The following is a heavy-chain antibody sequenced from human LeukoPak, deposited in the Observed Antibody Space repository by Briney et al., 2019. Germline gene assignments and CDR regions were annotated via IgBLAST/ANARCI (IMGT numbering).Heavy chain of an antibody. CDR2: IYYSGST. D-gene: IGHD6-19*01. CDR1: GGPISSYY. CDR3: ASVRGYSSGWYASGFDP. J-gene: IGHJ5*02. Sequence: SETLSLTCTVSGGPISSYYWSWIRQPPGKGLEWIGYIYYSGSTNYNPSLKSRVTISLDTSKNQFSLKLTSVTAADTAIYYCASVRGYSSGWYASGFDPWGQGTLVTVSS. V-gene: IGHV4-59*08.